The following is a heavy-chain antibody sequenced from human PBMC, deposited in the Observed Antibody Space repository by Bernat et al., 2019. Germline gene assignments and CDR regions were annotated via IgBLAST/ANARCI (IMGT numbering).Heavy chain of an antibody. V-gene: IGHV3-33*06. CDR3: AKEQHLDFDY. CDR1: GFAFNTYG. CDR2: IWYDGSNK. D-gene: IGHD6-13*01. Sequence: QVQLVESGGGVVQPGRSLRLSCAASGFAFNTYGMHWVRQAPGKGLEWVAVIWYDGSNKYYADSVKGRFTISRDNSKNTLYLQMNSLRPDDTAVYYCAKEQHLDFDYWGQGTLVTVSS. J-gene: IGHJ4*02.